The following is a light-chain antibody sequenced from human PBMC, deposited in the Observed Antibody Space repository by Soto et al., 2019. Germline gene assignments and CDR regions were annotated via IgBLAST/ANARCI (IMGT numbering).Light chain of an antibody. CDR3: LSYAGSYIYV. V-gene: IGLV2-11*01. Sequence: QSALTQPRSVSGSPGQSVTISCTGTSSDVGAYNSVSWYQQHPGQAPQLIIYDVSKRPSGVPDRISASKSGNTASLTISGLQAEDEAEYYCLSYAGSYIYVFGTGTKVTVL. CDR1: SSDVGAYNS. CDR2: DVS. J-gene: IGLJ1*01.